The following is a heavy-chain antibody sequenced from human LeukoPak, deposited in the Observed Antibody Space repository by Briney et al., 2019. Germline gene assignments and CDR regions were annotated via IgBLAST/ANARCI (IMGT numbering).Heavy chain of an antibody. Sequence: SQTLSLTCAISGDSVSSNSAAWNWIRQSPSRGLEWLGRTYYRSKWYNDYAVSVKSRITINPDTSKNQFSLQLNSVTPEDTAVYYCARGGPPGYYYDYYMDVWGKGTTVTISS. CDR3: ARGGPPGYYYDYYMDV. CDR2: TYYRSKWYN. J-gene: IGHJ6*03. V-gene: IGHV6-1*01. CDR1: GDSVSSNSAA.